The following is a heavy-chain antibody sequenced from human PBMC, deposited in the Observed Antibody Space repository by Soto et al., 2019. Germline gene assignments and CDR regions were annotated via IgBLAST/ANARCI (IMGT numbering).Heavy chain of an antibody. V-gene: IGHV3-15*01. CDR1: GFTFSNAW. J-gene: IGHJ4*02. D-gene: IGHD3-10*01. Sequence: GGSLRLSCAASGFTFSNAWMSWVRQAPGKGLEWVGRIKSKTDGGTTDYAAPVKGRFTISRDDSKNTLYLQMNSLKTEDTAVYYCTTDALWDGSGSYYNYWGQGTLVTVSS. CDR3: TTDALWDGSGSYYNY. CDR2: IKSKTDGGTT.